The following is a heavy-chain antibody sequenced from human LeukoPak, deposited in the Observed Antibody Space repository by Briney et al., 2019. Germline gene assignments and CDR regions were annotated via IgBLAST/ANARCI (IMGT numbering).Heavy chain of an antibody. CDR3: ARDRGALTGYDLWSGRSSFDI. CDR2: IIPIFGTT. D-gene: IGHD3-3*01. Sequence: SVKVSCKASGGTFSSHAIGWVRQAPGQGLEWMGGIIPIFGTTKNAQNFQGRVTITADDSTSTAYMELSSLRSEDTALYYCARDRGALTGYDLWSGRSSFDIWGQGTMVTVSS. CDR1: GGTFSSHA. J-gene: IGHJ3*02. V-gene: IGHV1-69*13.